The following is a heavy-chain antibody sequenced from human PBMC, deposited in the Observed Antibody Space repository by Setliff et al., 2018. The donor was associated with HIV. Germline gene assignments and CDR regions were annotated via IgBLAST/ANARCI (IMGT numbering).Heavy chain of an antibody. CDR1: GYYFTTFW. Sequence: GESLKISCKGSGYYFTTFWIAWVRQMPGKGLEWMGFIYPGDSHTTYSPSFQGQVTISADKSTNTLFLQLSGLKASDTAMYYCARRLYYYGSGSYYFDYWGQGTLVTVSS. CDR2: IYPGDSHT. D-gene: IGHD3-10*01. CDR3: ARRLYYYGSGSYYFDY. J-gene: IGHJ4*02. V-gene: IGHV5-51*01.